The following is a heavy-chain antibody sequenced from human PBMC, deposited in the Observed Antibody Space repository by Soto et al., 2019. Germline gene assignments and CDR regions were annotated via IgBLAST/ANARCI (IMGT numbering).Heavy chain of an antibody. CDR1: GFSFSAYW. CDR2: IRQDGGQR. CDR3: ARDHRPRSMDV. V-gene: IGHV3-7*01. J-gene: IGHJ6*04. Sequence: EVQLVESGGGFVQSGGSLRLSCGASGFSFSAYWMTWVRQAPGKGLEWVANIRQDGGQRTYGDSVKGRFTVSRDNAKNSVFLQMIRLTDDDTSVYYCARDHRPRSMDVWGKGTAVTVTA. D-gene: IGHD6-13*01.